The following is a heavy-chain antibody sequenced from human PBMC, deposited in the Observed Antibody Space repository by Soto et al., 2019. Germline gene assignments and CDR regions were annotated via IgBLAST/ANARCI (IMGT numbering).Heavy chain of an antibody. CDR3: ARELPGYGSGWFDF. V-gene: IGHV3-30-3*01. Sequence: QVQMVESGGGVVQPGRSLRLSCVVSGITFSSYAMHWVRQAPGKGLEWVAVISYDGSDKYYADAVKGRFTISRHNSGNTLYLQVDSLGAEDTAIYYCARELPGYGSGWFDFRGRGTLVTVSS. J-gene: IGHJ5*01. CDR1: GITFSSYA. D-gene: IGHD6-19*01. CDR2: ISYDGSDK.